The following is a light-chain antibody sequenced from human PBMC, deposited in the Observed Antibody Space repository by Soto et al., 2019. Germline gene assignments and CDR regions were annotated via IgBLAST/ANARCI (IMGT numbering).Light chain of an antibody. V-gene: IGKV1-39*01. CDR2: AVS. Sequence: DIQMTQSPSSLSASVGDRVTITCRASQRISSYLHWYQQKPGKAPKILIYAVSNLQSGVPSRFSGSRSGTDFNLTISILQPEDFATYYFQQSYSVTRTFGQRTKVEIK. CDR1: QRISSY. CDR3: QQSYSVTRT. J-gene: IGKJ1*01.